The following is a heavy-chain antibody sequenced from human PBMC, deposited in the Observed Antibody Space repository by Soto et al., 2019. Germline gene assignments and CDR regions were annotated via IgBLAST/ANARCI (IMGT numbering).Heavy chain of an antibody. J-gene: IGHJ4*02. Sequence: QVQLQESGPGLVKPSQTLSLTCTVSVGSINSGGYYWSWIRQYPGKGLEWMGYIYDRESAYYNPSLKSRVDISVDTSKNQCSLKLRAVTAADTAVYYCARVVYYSGSGSPNAIDCWGQGTLVTVSS. CDR3: ARVVYYSGSGSPNAIDC. CDR1: VGSINSGGYY. V-gene: IGHV4-31*03. D-gene: IGHD3-10*01. CDR2: IYDRESA.